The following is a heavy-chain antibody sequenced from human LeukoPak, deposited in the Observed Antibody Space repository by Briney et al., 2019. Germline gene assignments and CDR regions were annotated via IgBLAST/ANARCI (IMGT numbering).Heavy chain of an antibody. CDR1: GGSISSNNYY. CDR2: IYTSGSTSGST. J-gene: IGHJ4*02. CDR3: ARDGHYYGSGSYLD. Sequence: PSQTLSLTCTVSGGSISSNNYYWNWIRQPAGKGLEWIGRIYTSGSTSGSTNYNPSLKSRVTISVDTSKNQFSLKLSSVTAADTAVYYCARDGHYYGSGSYLDLGQGTLVTVSS. D-gene: IGHD3-10*01. V-gene: IGHV4-61*02.